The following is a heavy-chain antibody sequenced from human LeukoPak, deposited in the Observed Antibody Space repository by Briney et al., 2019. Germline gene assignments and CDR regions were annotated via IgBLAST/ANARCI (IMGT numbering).Heavy chain of an antibody. V-gene: IGHV4-34*01. Sequence: SETLSLTCAVYGGSFSDYCWSWIHQPPGKGLEWIGEINHSGSTNYNPSLKSRVTISVDTSKNQFSLKLSSVTAADTAVYYCARGARFLEWFGLTINRTALYLDYWGQGTLVTVSS. CDR1: GGSFSDYC. J-gene: IGHJ4*02. D-gene: IGHD3-3*01. CDR3: ARGARFLEWFGLTINRTALYLDY. CDR2: INHSGST.